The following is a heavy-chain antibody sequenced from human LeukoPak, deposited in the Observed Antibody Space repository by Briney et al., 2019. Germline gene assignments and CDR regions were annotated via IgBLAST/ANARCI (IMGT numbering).Heavy chain of an antibody. D-gene: IGHD1-7*01. CDR3: ARDPANRNYEVLYYYIDV. CDR1: GYTFTGYY. V-gene: IGHV1-2*02. CDR2: INPNNGGT. J-gene: IGHJ6*03. Sequence: GASVKVSCKASGYTFTGYYIHWVRQAPGQGLEWMGWINPNNGGTNYAQKFQGRVTMTRDTSISTAYMELSRLRSDDTAVYYCARDPANRNYEVLYYYIDVWGKGTTVTVSS.